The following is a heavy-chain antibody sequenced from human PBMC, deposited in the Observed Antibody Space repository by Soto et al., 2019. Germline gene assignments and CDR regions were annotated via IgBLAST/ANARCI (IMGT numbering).Heavy chain of an antibody. CDR2: IYPGDSET. D-gene: IGHD1-1*01. CDR1: GYTFATYW. Sequence: EVELVQSGAEVTKTGESLKISCKASGYTFATYWIGWVRQLPGKGLEWIGIIYPGDSETRYNPPFEGQVTMSADTPTNPASLQWSSVKASDTAIYFCARVRPTPTSGGNGDYWGPGTLVTVSS. J-gene: IGHJ4*02. V-gene: IGHV5-51*01. CDR3: ARVRPTPTSGGNGDY.